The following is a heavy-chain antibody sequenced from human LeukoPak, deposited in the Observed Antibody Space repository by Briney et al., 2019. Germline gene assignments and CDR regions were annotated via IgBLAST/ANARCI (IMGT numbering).Heavy chain of an antibody. Sequence: TPSETLSLTCAVYGGSFSGYYWSWIRQPPGKGLEWIGEINHSGSTNYNPSLKSRVTISVDTSKKQFSLKLSSVTAADTAVYYCAREPLYGSGSYYFDYWGQGTLVTVSS. V-gene: IGHV4-34*01. CDR3: AREPLYGSGSYYFDY. D-gene: IGHD3-10*01. J-gene: IGHJ4*02. CDR2: INHSGST. CDR1: GGSFSGYY.